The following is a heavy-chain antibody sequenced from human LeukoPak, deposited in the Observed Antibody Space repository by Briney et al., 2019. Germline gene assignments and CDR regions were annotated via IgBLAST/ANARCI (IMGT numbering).Heavy chain of an antibody. CDR3: ARVEWMGRMDY. V-gene: IGHV3-33*03. CDR2: IWYDGSNK. D-gene: IGHD3-3*01. J-gene: IGHJ4*02. Sequence: GRSLRLSCAASGFTFSSYGMHWVRQAPGKGLEWVAVIWYDGSNKYYADSVKGRFTISRDNAKNSLYLQMNSLRAEDTAVYYCARVEWMGRMDYWGQGTLITVSS. CDR1: GFTFSSYG.